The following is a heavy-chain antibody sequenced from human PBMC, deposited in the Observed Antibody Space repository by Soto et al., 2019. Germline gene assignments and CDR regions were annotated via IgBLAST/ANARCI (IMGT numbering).Heavy chain of an antibody. V-gene: IGHV4-59*01. CDR3: ARETNWGNVNWFDP. CDR2: IYYSGST. J-gene: IGHJ5*02. Sequence: SETLSLTCTFSVVSISSYYWSWIRHPPGKGLEWIGYIYYSGSTNYNPSLKSRVTISVDTSKNQFSLKLSSVTAADTAVYYCARETNWGNVNWFDPWGQGTLVTVSS. D-gene: IGHD7-27*01. CDR1: VVSISSYY.